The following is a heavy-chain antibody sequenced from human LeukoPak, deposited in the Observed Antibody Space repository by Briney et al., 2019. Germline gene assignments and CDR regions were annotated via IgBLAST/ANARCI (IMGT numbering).Heavy chain of an antibody. D-gene: IGHD1-26*01. CDR3: ARDGTFYSGTYSYYFDC. Sequence: PGGSLRLSCAASGFTVSSNYMSWVRQAPGKGLEWVSVIYSGGSTYYADSVKGRFTISRDNSKSTLYIQMNSLRAEDTAVYYCARDGTFYSGTYSYYFDCWGQGTLVTVSS. J-gene: IGHJ4*02. CDR2: IYSGGST. CDR1: GFTVSSNY. V-gene: IGHV3-53*01.